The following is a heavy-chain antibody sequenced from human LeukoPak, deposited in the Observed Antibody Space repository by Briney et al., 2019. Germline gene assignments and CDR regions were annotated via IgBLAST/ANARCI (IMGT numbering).Heavy chain of an antibody. CDR3: ARVAPGVVPAAMPDY. J-gene: IGHJ4*02. CDR2: IYYSGST. D-gene: IGHD2-2*01. CDR1: GGSISSYY. Sequence: SETLSLTCTVSGGSISSYYWSWIRQPPGKGLEWIGYIYYSGSTNYNPSLKSRVTISVDTSKNQFSLKLSSVTAADTAVYYCARVAPGVVPAAMPDYWGQETLVTVSS. V-gene: IGHV4-59*01.